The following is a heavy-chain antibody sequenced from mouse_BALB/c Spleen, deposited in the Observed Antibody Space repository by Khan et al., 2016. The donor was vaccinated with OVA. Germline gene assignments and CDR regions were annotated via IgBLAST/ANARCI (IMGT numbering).Heavy chain of an antibody. D-gene: IGHD2-14*01. CDR1: GFSFTSYG. CDR2: IWSGGST. CDR3: ARNYRHARDY. Sequence: VQLQESGPGLVQPSPSLYITCTASGFSFTSYGVHWVRQSPGKGLEWMGVIWSGGSTDYNAAFIYRLSIRKDNSKCQVFFKMNSLQANYTAIYYCARNYRHARDYWGQGTSVTGPS. V-gene: IGHV2-2*02. J-gene: IGHJ4*01.